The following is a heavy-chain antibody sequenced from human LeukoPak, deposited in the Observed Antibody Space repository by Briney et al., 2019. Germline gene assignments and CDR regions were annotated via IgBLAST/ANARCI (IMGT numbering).Heavy chain of an antibody. CDR3: ASRGITTYYYGSGSYPYYFDY. CDR2: IYPGDSDT. V-gene: IGHV5-51*01. J-gene: IGHJ4*02. Sequence: GGPLKISCQGPGYSFTSYWIAWVRQIPGKGLEWMGIIYPGDSDTRYSPPFQGQVTISANKSISTAYLQWSSLKASDTAMYYCASRGITTYYYGSGSYPYYFDYWGQGTLVTVSS. D-gene: IGHD3-10*01. CDR1: GYSFTSYW.